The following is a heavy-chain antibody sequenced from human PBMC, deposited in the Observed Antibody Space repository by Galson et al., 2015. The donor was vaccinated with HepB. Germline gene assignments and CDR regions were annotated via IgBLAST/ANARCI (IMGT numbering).Heavy chain of an antibody. V-gene: IGHV3-48*02. CDR3: ARDPPSYYDFWSGYSNPDKYYYYGIDV. CDR1: GFTFSSYS. Sequence: SLRLSCAASGFTFSSYSMNWVRQAPGKGLEWVSYISSSSSTIYYADSVKGRFTISRDNAKNSLYLQMNSLRDEDTAVYYCARDPPSYYDFWSGYSNPDKYYYYGIDVWGQGTTVTVSS. D-gene: IGHD3-3*01. CDR2: ISSSSSTI. J-gene: IGHJ6*02.